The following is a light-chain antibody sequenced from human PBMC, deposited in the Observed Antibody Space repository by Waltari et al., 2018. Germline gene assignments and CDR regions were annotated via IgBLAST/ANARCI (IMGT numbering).Light chain of an antibody. CDR2: RDA. CDR1: KLGDKY. V-gene: IGLV3-1*01. CDR3: QAWDTGTAGVV. Sequence: SYDLTQPPSVSVSPGQTASIPCSGDKLGDKYISWFHHQPGQPPVLVIFRDAKRPSGIPERFSGSNSGNTATLTISGTQAMDEADYYCQAWDTGTAGVVFGGGTKLTVL. J-gene: IGLJ2*01.